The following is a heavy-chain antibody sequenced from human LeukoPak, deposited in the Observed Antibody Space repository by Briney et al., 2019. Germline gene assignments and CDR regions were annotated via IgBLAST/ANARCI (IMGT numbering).Heavy chain of an antibody. D-gene: IGHD4-23*01. V-gene: IGHV3-9*01. J-gene: IGHJ6*02. Sequence: GGSLRLSCAASGFTFDDYAMHWVRQAPGKGLEWVSGISWDSGSTGYADSVKGRFTISRDNAKNSLYLQMNSLRAEDTALYYCAKDMTTVGYYYGMDVWGQGTTVTVSS. CDR3: AKDMTTVGYYYGMDV. CDR2: ISWDSGST. CDR1: GFTFDDYA.